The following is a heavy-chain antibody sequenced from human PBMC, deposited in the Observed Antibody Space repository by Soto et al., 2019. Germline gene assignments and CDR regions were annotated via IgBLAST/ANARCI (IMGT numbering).Heavy chain of an antibody. J-gene: IGHJ6*01. CDR1: GYSFTSYW. CDR2: IYPGDSDT. CDR3: ARHGLTGTQGANYYYYGMDV. D-gene: IGHD1-7*01. V-gene: IGHV5-51*01. Sequence: GESLKISCNGSGYSFTSYWIGWVRQMPGKGLEWMGIIYPGDSDTRYSPSFQGQVTISADKSISTAYLQWSSLKASDTAMYYCARHGLTGTQGANYYYYGMDVWGQGTTVTV.